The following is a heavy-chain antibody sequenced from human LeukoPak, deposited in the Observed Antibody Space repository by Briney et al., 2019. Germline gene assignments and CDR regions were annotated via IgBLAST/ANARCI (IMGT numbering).Heavy chain of an antibody. CDR1: GFTFSSYW. D-gene: IGHD3-3*01. CDR2: IKQDGSEK. J-gene: IGHJ5*01. Sequence: GGSLRLSCAASGFTFSSYWMNWVRQAPGKGLEWVANIKQDGSEKYYVDSVKGRFTISRDNAKNSLYLQMNSLRVEDTAVYYCVSDPTIFGDSWGQGTLVTVSS. CDR3: VSDPTIFGDS. V-gene: IGHV3-7*01.